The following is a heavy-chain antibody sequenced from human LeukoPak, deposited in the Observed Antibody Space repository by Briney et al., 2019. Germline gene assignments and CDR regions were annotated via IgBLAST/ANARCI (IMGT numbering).Heavy chain of an antibody. CDR1: GFTFSSYG. CDR2: ISYDGSNK. Sequence: QPGGSLRLSCAASGFTFSSYGTHWVRQAPGKGLEWVAVISYDGSNKYYADSVKGRFTISRDNSKNTLYLQMNSLRAEDTAIYYCARSIPYGTTWYGRSDYWGQGTLVTVSS. V-gene: IGHV3-30*03. J-gene: IGHJ4*02. D-gene: IGHD6-13*01. CDR3: ARSIPYGTTWYGRSDY.